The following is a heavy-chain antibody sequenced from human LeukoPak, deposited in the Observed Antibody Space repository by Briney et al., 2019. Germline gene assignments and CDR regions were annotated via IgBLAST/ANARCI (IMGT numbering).Heavy chain of an antibody. CDR1: GVPLSHYA. J-gene: IGHJ4*02. CDR3: ATDYGDYEPIDY. D-gene: IGHD4-17*01. Sequence: PGRSLRLSCTASGVPLSHYAMHWVRQAPGRGLEGVAVISFDGTNKYYGDPVEGRFSVSRDNSKNTLYLQMNSLRPDDTAMYYCATDYGDYEPIDYWGQGTLVTVSS. CDR2: ISFDGTNK. V-gene: IGHV3-30*04.